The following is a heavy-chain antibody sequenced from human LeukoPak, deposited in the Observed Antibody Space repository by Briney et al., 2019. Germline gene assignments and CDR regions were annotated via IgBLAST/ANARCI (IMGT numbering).Heavy chain of an antibody. CDR3: AKAPVTSCRGAFCYPFDS. CDR2: IYSGGDT. D-gene: IGHD2-15*01. CDR1: GFTVSTNP. V-gene: IGHV3-53*01. J-gene: IGHJ4*02. Sequence: GGSLRLSCTVSGFTVSTNPWSWVRQAPGKGLEWVSFIYSGGDTHYSDSVKGRFTISRDNSRNTMYLQMNSLRVEDAAVYYCAKAPVTSCRGAFCYPFDSWGQGTLVTVSS.